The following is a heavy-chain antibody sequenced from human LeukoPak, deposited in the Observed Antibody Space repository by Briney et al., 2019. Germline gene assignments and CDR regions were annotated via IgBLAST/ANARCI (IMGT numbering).Heavy chain of an antibody. V-gene: IGHV3-21*01. CDR1: GFTFSSYS. CDR3: ARESVVGATNWFDP. CDR2: ISSSSSYI. D-gene: IGHD1-26*01. J-gene: IGHJ5*02. Sequence: GGSLRLSCAASGFTFSSYSMNWVRQAPGKGLEWVSSISSSSSYIYYADSVKGRFTISRDNAKNSLYLQMNSLRAEDTAVYYCARESVVGATNWFDPWGQGTLVTVSS.